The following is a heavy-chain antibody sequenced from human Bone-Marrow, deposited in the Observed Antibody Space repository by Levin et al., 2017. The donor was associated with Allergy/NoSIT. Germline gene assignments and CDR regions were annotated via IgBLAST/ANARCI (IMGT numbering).Heavy chain of an antibody. V-gene: IGHV3-66*02. CDR1: GFTVSSNY. CDR3: ARERSGSLFDP. D-gene: IGHD3-10*01. J-gene: IGHJ5*02. CDR2: IYSGGST. Sequence: GESLKISCAASGFTVSSNYMSWVRQAPGKGLEWVSVIYSGGSTYYADSVKGRFTISRDNSKNTLYLQMNSLRAEDTAVYYCARERSGSLFDPWGQGTLVTVSS.